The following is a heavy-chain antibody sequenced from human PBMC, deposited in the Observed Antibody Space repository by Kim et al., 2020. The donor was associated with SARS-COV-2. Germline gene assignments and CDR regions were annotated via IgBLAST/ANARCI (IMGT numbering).Heavy chain of an antibody. CDR2: NYPGDADN. CDR1: GYSFNNYW. CDR3: ATSSSLYRPFDY. V-gene: IGHV5-51*01. J-gene: IGHJ4*02. D-gene: IGHD6-13*01. Sequence: GESLKISCKGSGYSFNNYWIGWVRQMPGKGLEWMGNNYPGDADNRYSPSFQGQVTNSVDKSIRNAYLQRGSLKASDNAMYYCATSSSLYRPFDYWGQGTLVTVSS.